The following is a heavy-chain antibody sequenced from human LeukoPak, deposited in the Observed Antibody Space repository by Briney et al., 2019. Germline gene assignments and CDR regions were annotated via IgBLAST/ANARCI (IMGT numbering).Heavy chain of an antibody. V-gene: IGHV1-2*02. CDR1: GYTFTGYY. J-gene: IGHJ4*02. Sequence: ASVKVSCKASGYTFTGYYMHWVRQAPGQGLEWMGWINPNSGGTNYAQKFQGRVTMTRDTSISTAYMELSRLRSDDTAVYFCARDRTTTARREIDYWGLGTLVTVSS. D-gene: IGHD1-1*01. CDR3: ARDRTTTARREIDY. CDR2: INPNSGGT.